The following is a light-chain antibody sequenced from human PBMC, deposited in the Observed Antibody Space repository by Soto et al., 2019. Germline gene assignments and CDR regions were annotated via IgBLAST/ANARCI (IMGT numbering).Light chain of an antibody. CDR1: RSDVGSYNF. Sequence: QSALTQPASVSGSPGQSITISCTGTRSDVGSYNFVSWYQQHPGKAPKLIIYEGSKRPSGVSNRFSGSKSGITAALTISGLQADDEADYFCCSYTSSSTLVVFGGGTKLTVL. J-gene: IGLJ2*01. V-gene: IGLV2-14*02. CDR2: EGS. CDR3: CSYTSSSTLVV.